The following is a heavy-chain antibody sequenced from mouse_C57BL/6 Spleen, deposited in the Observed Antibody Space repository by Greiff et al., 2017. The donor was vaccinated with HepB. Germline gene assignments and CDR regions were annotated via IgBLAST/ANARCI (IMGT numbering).Heavy chain of an antibody. J-gene: IGHJ4*01. D-gene: IGHD2-1*01. V-gene: IGHV6-3*01. CDR3: MGGNYFYAMDY. CDR1: GFTFSNYW. CDR2: IRLKSDNYAT. Sequence: EVMLVESGGGLVQPGGSMKLSCVASGFTFSNYWMNWVRQSPEKGLEWVAQIRLKSDNYATHYAESVKGRFTISRDDSKSSVYLQMNNLRAEDTGIYYCMGGNYFYAMDYWGQGTSVTVSS.